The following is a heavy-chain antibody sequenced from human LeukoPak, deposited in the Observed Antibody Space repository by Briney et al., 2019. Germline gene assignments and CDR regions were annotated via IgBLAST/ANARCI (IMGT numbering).Heavy chain of an antibody. J-gene: IGHJ4*02. Sequence: SETLSLTCAVYAESFSDYYWGWIRQPPGKGLEGIGEINHRGSTNYNPSLKTRVTISIDTSNNQFSLKLSSVTAAHTAVYYCARGRGVKYNPHRIYSFDYWGQGTLVTVSS. CDR1: AESFSDYY. D-gene: IGHD1-1*01. CDR3: ARGRGVKYNPHRIYSFDY. CDR2: INHRGST. V-gene: IGHV4-34*01.